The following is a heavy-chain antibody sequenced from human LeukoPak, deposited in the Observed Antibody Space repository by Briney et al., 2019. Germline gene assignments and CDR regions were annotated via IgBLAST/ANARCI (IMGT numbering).Heavy chain of an antibody. CDR3: ARAGAHYRSLPLFDY. V-gene: IGHV4-34*01. Sequence: PSETLSLTCAVYGGSFSGYYWSWIRQPPGKGLEWIGEINHSGSTNYNPSLKSRVTISVDTSKNQFSLKLSSVTAADTAVYYCARAGAHYRSLPLFDYWGQGTLVTVSS. D-gene: IGHD4-11*01. J-gene: IGHJ4*02. CDR2: INHSGST. CDR1: GGSFSGYY.